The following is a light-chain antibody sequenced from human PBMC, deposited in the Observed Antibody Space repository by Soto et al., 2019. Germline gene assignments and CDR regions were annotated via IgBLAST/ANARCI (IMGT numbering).Light chain of an antibody. J-gene: IGKJ3*01. CDR3: LQDYNYPFT. CDR2: AAS. V-gene: IGKV1-6*01. Sequence: IQMTQSPSSLSASVGDRVTITCRASQSISSYLNWYQQKPGKAPKLLIYAASSLQSGVPSRFSGSGSGTDFTLTISSLQPEDFATYYCLQDYNYPFTFGPGTKVDIK. CDR1: QSISSY.